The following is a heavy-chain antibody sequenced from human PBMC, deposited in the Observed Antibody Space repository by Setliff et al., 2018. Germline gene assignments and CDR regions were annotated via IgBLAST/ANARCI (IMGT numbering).Heavy chain of an antibody. CDR3: RLWSGYYKNDY. Sequence: SETLSLTCTVSGGSINSMSYYWGWIRQPPGKGLEWIGSIYHSGSSYYNPSLRSRVTISVDTSKNQFSLKLTSVTAADTAVYYCRLWSGYYKNDYWAQGTVVTVSS. J-gene: IGHJ4*02. CDR1: GGSINSMSYY. CDR2: IYHSGSS. D-gene: IGHD3-3*01. V-gene: IGHV4-39*07.